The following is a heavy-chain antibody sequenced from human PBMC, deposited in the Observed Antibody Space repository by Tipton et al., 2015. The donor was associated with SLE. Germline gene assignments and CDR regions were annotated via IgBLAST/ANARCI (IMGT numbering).Heavy chain of an antibody. CDR2: VYPRDSEV. J-gene: IGHJ3*02. V-gene: IGHV5-51*03. CDR3: ARADTFYSSFHI. D-gene: IGHD2/OR15-2a*01. CDR1: GYDFPGYY. Sequence: QLVQSGAEVKKAGETLKISCKGSGYDFPGYYIAWVRQTPGKGLEWVGMVYPRDSEVRYSPSFQGHVTVSADNSISTAFLQWDSLKVSDTGVYYCARADTFYSSFHIWGQGAMVTVSS.